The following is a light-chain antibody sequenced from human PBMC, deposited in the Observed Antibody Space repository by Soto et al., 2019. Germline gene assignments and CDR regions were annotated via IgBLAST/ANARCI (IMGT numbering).Light chain of an antibody. V-gene: IGLV4-69*01. J-gene: IGLJ3*02. Sequence: QLVVTQSPSASASLGASVKLTCTLSSEHSTYAIAWHQQQPEKGPRYLMNLNSDGSHSKGDGIPDRFSGSSSGTERYLTISSLQSEDEADYYCQTWGTGIWVFGGGTKLTVL. CDR1: SEHSTYA. CDR2: LNSDGSH. CDR3: QTWGTGIWV.